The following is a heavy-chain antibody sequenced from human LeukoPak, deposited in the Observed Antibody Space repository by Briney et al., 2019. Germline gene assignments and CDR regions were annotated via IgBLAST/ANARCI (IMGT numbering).Heavy chain of an antibody. D-gene: IGHD1-26*01. CDR2: IYTSGST. CDR1: GGPISSGSYY. Sequence: SQTLSLTCTVSGGPISSGSYYWSWIRQPAGKGLEWIGRIYTSGSTNYNPSLKSRVTISVDTSKNQFSLKLSSVTAADTAVYYCARHPPPNQWEFDPWGQGTLVTVSS. V-gene: IGHV4-61*02. CDR3: ARHPPPNQWEFDP. J-gene: IGHJ5*02.